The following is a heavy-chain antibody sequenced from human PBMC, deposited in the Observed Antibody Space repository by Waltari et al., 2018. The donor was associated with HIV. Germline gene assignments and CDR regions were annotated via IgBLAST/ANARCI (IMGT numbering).Heavy chain of an antibody. CDR3: AMGHYYDSNGYYSFDF. Sequence: QVQLVQSGAEVKKPGSSVKVSCRASGGIFRIYAITWRRQAPGQGLEWLVGIIPIFGSANYAQKFQGRVTITADESTSTAYMELSSMRSEDTAVYYCAMGHYYDSNGYYSFDFWGQGTLVTVSS. D-gene: IGHD3-22*01. V-gene: IGHV1-69*12. CDR1: GGIFRIYA. J-gene: IGHJ4*02. CDR2: IIPIFGSA.